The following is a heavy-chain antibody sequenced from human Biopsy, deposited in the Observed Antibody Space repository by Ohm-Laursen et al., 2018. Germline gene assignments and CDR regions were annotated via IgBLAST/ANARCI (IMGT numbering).Heavy chain of an antibody. V-gene: IGHV4-39*01. CDR1: GGSISNNNYY. D-gene: IGHD3-22*01. J-gene: IGHJ5*02. Sequence: SDTLSLTCTVSGGSISNNNYYWGWIRQPPGKGLEWIGSIFYRGSTYYKPSLKRRVNISVDTSKNQFSQKLKSVTAADTAVYYCARDYDTSGYYYVSWGQGTLVTVSS. CDR2: IFYRGST. CDR3: ARDYDTSGYYYVS.